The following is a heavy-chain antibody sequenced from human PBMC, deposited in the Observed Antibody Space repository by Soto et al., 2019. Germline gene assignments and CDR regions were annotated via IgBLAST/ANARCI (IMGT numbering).Heavy chain of an antibody. CDR1: GRSISNGYYY. CDR3: ARWVEVSLDYFDS. Sequence: QVQLQESGPGLVKPSETLSLTCTVSGRSISNGYYYWSRVRQNPGKGLEWIGHIYHSGRTYYNPSLKSRVTISVDTSKNQFSLNLSSVTAADTAVYYCARWVEVSLDYFDSWGQGTPVTVSS. V-gene: IGHV4-31*03. J-gene: IGHJ4*02. D-gene: IGHD2-15*01. CDR2: IYHSGRT.